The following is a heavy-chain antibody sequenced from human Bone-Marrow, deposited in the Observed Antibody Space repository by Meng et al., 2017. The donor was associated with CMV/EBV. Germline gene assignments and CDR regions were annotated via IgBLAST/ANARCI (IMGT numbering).Heavy chain of an antibody. D-gene: IGHD2-8*01. CDR2: VNPKSGGT. J-gene: IGHJ6*02. CDR3: ARDRVPGTISDNYYYYGLDV. V-gene: IGHV1-2*04. Sequence: TGYHMHGVRQAPGQGLEWMGWVNPKSGGTKYAQKFQGWVTLTTDTSITTAYLELSRLRSDDPAVYYCARDRVPGTISDNYYYYGLDVWGQGTTVTVSS. CDR1: TGYH.